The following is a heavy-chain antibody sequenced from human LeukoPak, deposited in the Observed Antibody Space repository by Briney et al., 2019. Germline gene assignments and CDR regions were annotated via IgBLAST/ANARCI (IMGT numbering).Heavy chain of an antibody. D-gene: IGHD6-13*01. J-gene: IGHJ4*02. V-gene: IGHV4-39*01. Sequence: SETLSLTCTVSRGSIRSSNYYWGWIRQPPGKGLEWIGSIYYSGSTYYNPSLKSRVTISVDTSRNQFSLKLTSVTAADTAVYYCARLSGPYGSSWFDYWGQGTLVTVSS. CDR1: RGSIRSSNYY. CDR3: ARLSGPYGSSWFDY. CDR2: IYYSGST.